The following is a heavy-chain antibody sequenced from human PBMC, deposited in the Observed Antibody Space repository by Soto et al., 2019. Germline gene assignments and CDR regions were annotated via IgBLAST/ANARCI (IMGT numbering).Heavy chain of an antibody. Sequence: LRLACAASGFKFSSYRMHWVRQAPGKGLEWVAVISYDGSNKYYADSVKGRLTISRDNSKNTLYMQMNSLRAEDRGVYYCAKSVYEHIIWFDPWGQGTLVPVSS. CDR1: GFKFSSYR. CDR3: AKSVYEHIIWFDP. D-gene: IGHD2-21*01. J-gene: IGHJ5*02. CDR2: ISYDGSNK. V-gene: IGHV3-30*18.